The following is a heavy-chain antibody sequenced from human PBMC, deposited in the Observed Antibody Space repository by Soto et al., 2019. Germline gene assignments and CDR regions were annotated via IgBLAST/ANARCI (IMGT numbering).Heavy chain of an antibody. CDR1: GGSISSGGYY. CDR3: ARGRDSSGYYANDY. J-gene: IGHJ4*02. V-gene: IGHV4-31*03. D-gene: IGHD3-22*01. Sequence: SETLSLTCTVSGGSISSGGYYWSWIRQHPGKGLEWIGYIYYSGSTYYNPSLKSRVTISVDTSKNQFSLKLSSVTAADTAVYYCARGRDSSGYYANDYWGQGTLVTVSS. CDR2: IYYSGST.